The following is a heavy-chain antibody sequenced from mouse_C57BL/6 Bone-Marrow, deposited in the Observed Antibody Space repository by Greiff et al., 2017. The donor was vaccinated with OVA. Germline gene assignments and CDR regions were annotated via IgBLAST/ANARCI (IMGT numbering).Heavy chain of an antibody. CDR1: GYAFTNYL. D-gene: IGHD1-1*01. Sequence: QVQLQQSGAELVRPGTSVKVSCKASGYAFTNYLIEWVKQRPGQGLEWIGVINPGSGGTNYNEKFKGKATLTADKSSSTAYMQLSSLTSEDSAVYFCARERDYYGSSYAMDYWGQGTSVTVSS. CDR2: INPGSGGT. J-gene: IGHJ4*01. CDR3: ARERDYYGSSYAMDY. V-gene: IGHV1-54*01.